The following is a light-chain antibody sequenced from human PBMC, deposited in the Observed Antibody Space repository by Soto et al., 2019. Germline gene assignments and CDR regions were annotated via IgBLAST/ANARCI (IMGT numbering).Light chain of an antibody. Sequence: DIQMTQSPTTLSASVGDRVTITCRASQTVERWLAWYQQKPGKAPNLLISDVSTLERGVPSRFSGSGSATEFTLTISGLQSDDFATYYCQQYKDYVYTFGQGTTVESK. CDR2: DVS. V-gene: IGKV1-5*01. J-gene: IGKJ2*01. CDR1: QTVERW. CDR3: QQYKDYVYT.